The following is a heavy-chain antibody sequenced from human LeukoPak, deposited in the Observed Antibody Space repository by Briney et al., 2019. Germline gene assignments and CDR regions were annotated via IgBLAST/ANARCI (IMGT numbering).Heavy chain of an antibody. V-gene: IGHV5-51*01. CDR2: IYPGDSET. J-gene: IGHJ4*02. CDR3: AILYSSSWKHLDY. Sequence: GASLQISCKGSGYSFTGYWIAWVRQMPGKGLEGMGIIYPGDSETRYSPSFRGQVTISADKSISTAYLQWGSLEASDTAMYYCAILYSSSWKHLDYWGQGTLVTVSS. CDR1: GYSFTGYW. D-gene: IGHD6-13*01.